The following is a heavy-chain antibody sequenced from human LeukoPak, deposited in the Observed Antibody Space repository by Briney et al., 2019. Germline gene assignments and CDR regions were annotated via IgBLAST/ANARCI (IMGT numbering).Heavy chain of an antibody. CDR1: GFTFSTYA. CDR3: AKDRGRYYDSSGYYWGYYFDS. J-gene: IGHJ4*02. V-gene: IGHV3-23*01. D-gene: IGHD3-22*01. Sequence: PGRSLRLSCAASGFTFSTYAVNWVRQAPGKGLEWVSSISGSGGGTYYADSVKGRFTISRDNSKNTLYLQMSSLRAEDTAVYYCAKDRGRYYDSSGYYWGYYFDSWGQGILVTVST. CDR2: ISGSGGGT.